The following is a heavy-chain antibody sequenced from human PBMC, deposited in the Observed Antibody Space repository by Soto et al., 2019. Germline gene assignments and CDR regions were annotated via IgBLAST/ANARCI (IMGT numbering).Heavy chain of an antibody. CDR1: GYTFTSYD. D-gene: IGHD3-10*01. Sequence: ASVKVSCKASGYTFTSYDINWVRQATGQGLEWMGWMNPNSGNTGYAQKFQGRVTMTRNTSITTAYMEVSSLRSEDTAVYYCARGCVFGGFGTMNCFDYWGQGTQVTVSS. V-gene: IGHV1-8*01. CDR3: ARGCVFGGFGTMNCFDY. CDR2: MNPNSGNT. J-gene: IGHJ4*02.